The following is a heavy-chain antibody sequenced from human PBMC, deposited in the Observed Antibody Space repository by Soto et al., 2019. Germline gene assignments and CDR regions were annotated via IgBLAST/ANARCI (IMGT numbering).Heavy chain of an antibody. D-gene: IGHD6-19*01. CDR2: INSDGSST. V-gene: IGHV3-74*01. CDR3: ARGEQWPYYYYYGMDV. CDR1: GVTFSSYW. Sequence: GGSLRLSCAASGVTFSSYWMHWVRQAPGKGLVWVSRINSDGSSTSYADSVKGRFTISRDNAKNTLYLQMNSLRAEDTAVYYCARGEQWPYYYYYGMDVWGQGTTVTVS. J-gene: IGHJ6*02.